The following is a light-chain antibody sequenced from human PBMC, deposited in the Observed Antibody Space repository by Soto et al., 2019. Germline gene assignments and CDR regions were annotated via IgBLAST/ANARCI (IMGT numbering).Light chain of an antibody. CDR3: SSYTSSSTLRV. CDR1: SSDVGGYNY. Sequence: QSVLAQPASVSGSPGQSITISCTGTSSDVGGYNYVSWYQQHPGKAPKLMIYEVSNRPSGVSNRSSGSKSGNTASLTISGLQAEDEADYYCSSYTSSSTLRVFGTGTKV. CDR2: EVS. J-gene: IGLJ1*01. V-gene: IGLV2-14*01.